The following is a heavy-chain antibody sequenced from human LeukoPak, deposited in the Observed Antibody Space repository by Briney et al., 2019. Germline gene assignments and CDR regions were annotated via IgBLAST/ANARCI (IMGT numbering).Heavy chain of an antibody. J-gene: IGHJ4*01. V-gene: IGHV4-61*05. CDR1: GGSMYSSTYY. D-gene: IGHD1-26*01. CDR3: ARAAIAWEGVDY. Sequence: SETLSLTCSVSGGSMYSSTYYWGWIRQPPGKGLEWIGYIYYSGSTNYNPSLKSRVTISVDTSKNQFSLKLSSVTAADTAVYYCARAAIAWEGVDYWGQGTLVTVSS. CDR2: IYYSGST.